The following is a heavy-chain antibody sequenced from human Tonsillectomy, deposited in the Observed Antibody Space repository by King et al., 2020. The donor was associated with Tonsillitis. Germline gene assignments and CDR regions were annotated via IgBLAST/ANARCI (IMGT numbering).Heavy chain of an antibody. Sequence: QMQLQESGPGLAKPSETLSLTCTVSGGSVSSGSYYWSWIRQPPGKGLEWIGYIYYSGSTNYNPSLKRRVTISVDTSKNQFSLKLSSVTAADTAVYYCARAHFRYSGYDPDYWGQGTLVTVSS. V-gene: IGHV4-61*01. CDR3: ARAHFRYSGYDPDY. CDR2: IYYSGST. D-gene: IGHD5-12*01. CDR1: GGSVSSGSYY. J-gene: IGHJ4*02.